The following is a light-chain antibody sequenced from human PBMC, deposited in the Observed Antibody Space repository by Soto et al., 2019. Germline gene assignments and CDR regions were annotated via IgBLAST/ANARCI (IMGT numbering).Light chain of an antibody. CDR3: QKYHSAPFT. Sequence: DIQMTQSPSSLSASVGDRVTITCRASQGISNYLAWYQQKPGKVPKLLIYAASTLQSGVPSRFSGSGSRTDFTITISSLQHEDVATYYCQKYHSAPFTFGPGTKVDIK. CDR2: AAS. CDR1: QGISNY. V-gene: IGKV1-27*01. J-gene: IGKJ3*01.